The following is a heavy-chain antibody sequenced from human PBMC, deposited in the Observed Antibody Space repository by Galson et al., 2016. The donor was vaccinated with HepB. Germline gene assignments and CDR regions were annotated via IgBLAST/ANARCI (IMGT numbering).Heavy chain of an antibody. J-gene: IGHJ6*02. CDR2: ISYDGDNK. CDR1: GFTFSTYT. CDR3: ARANRVNMVRGVITSAYYGMDV. D-gene: IGHD3-10*01. V-gene: IGHV3-30-3*01. Sequence: SLRLSCAASGFTFSTYTMYWVRQAPGKGLEWVALISYDGDNKYYADSVKGRCTISRDNSENTLFLQMNSLRAEDTAVYYCARANRVNMVRGVITSAYYGMDVWGQGTTVTVSS.